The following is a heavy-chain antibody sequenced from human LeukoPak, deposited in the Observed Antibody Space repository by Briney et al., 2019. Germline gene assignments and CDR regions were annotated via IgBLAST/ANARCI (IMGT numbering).Heavy chain of an antibody. CDR2: ISSSPTYT. D-gene: IGHD3-3*01. CDR1: GHPFSSFT. J-gene: IGHJ6*04. Sequence: GGSLRLSCTVSGHPFSSFTLNWVRQSPGKGLEWVSSISSSPTYTYYADSVKGRFTISRDNAKNSLFLQMNSLRDDDTGVYFCATDTLRFRMDVWGKGTTVIVSS. V-gene: IGHV3-21*01. CDR3: ATDTLRFRMDV.